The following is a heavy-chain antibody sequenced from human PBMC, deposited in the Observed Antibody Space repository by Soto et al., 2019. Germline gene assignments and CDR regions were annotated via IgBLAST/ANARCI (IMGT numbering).Heavy chain of an antibody. CDR1: GGSFSGYY. CDR3: ARKSDTDYYYYGMDV. Sequence: SETLYLTCAVYGGSFSGYYWSWIRQPPGKGLEWIGEINHSGSTNYNPSLKSRVTISVDTSKNQFSLKLSSVTAADPAVYYCARKSDTDYYYYGMDVWGQGTTVTVSS. CDR2: INHSGST. J-gene: IGHJ6*02. D-gene: IGHD2-21*02. V-gene: IGHV4-34*01.